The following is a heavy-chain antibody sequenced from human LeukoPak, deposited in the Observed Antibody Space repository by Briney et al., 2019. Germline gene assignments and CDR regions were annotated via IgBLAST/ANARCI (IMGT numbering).Heavy chain of an antibody. V-gene: IGHV4-39*07. Sequence: SETLSLTCTVSGGSISSDNYYWNWIRQPSGKGLEWIANIYYSGSSYYNPSLKSRVTISVDTSKNQFSLNLRSVTTADTAVYYCARSFDTNAFDIWGQGTMVTVSS. D-gene: IGHD2/OR15-2a*01. CDR1: GGSISSDNYY. CDR3: ARSFDTNAFDI. CDR2: IYYSGSS. J-gene: IGHJ3*02.